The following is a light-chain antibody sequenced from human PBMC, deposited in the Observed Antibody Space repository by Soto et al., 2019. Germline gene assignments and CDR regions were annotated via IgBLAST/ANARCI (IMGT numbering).Light chain of an antibody. CDR3: CSYAGSNSYV. V-gene: IGLV2-11*01. CDR2: DVR. Sequence: QSALSQPRSVSGSPGQSVTISCTGTSSDVGAYNFVSWYQHHPGKAPKLIIYDVRKRPSGVPDRFSGSKSGNTASLTISGLLADDEADYYCCSYAGSNSYVFGTGTKLTVL. CDR1: SSDVGAYNF. J-gene: IGLJ1*01.